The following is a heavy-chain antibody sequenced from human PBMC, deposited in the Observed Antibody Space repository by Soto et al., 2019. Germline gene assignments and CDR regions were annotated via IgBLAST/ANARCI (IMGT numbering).Heavy chain of an antibody. CDR1: GFTFSSYG. CDR3: ARESDSSGRYGNYYYGMDV. J-gene: IGHJ6*02. Sequence: PGGSLRLSCAASGFTFSSYGMSWVRQAPGKGMEWVANIKQDGSEKYYVDSVKGRFTISRDNATNSLDLQMNSLRAEDTAVYYSARESDSSGRYGNYYYGMDVWGQGTTVTVSS. CDR2: IKQDGSEK. V-gene: IGHV3-7*01. D-gene: IGHD6-19*01.